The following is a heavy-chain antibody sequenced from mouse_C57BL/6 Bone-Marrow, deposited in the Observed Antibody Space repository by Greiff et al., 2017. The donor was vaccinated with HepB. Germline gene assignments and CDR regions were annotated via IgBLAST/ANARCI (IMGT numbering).Heavy chain of an antibody. CDR3: ARSYYGSSLYWYFDV. CDR2: INTSSGYT. J-gene: IGHJ1*03. CDR1: GYTFTSYW. V-gene: IGHV1-7*01. D-gene: IGHD1-1*01. Sequence: VNVVESGAELAKPGASVKLSCKASGYTFTSYWMHWVKQRPGQGLEWIGYINTSSGYTKYNQKFKDKATLTADKSSSTAYMHLSSLTYADSSVYYCARSYYGSSLYWYFDVWGTGTTVTVSS.